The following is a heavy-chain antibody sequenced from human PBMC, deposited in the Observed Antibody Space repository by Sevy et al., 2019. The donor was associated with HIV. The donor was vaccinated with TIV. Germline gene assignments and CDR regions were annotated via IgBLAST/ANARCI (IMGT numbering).Heavy chain of an antibody. CDR2: INQNGSVT. CDR1: GFSLNSFW. D-gene: IGHD2-15*01. V-gene: IGHV3-7*01. CDR3: VRAVATNGSF. J-gene: IGHJ4*02. Sequence: GGSLRLSCAASGFSLNSFWMNWVRQTPGKGLEWVANINQNGSVTYYVDSVKGRFTISRDNSRNLLYLQMTSLRVEDTAIYYWVRAVATNGSFWGQGTLVTVSS.